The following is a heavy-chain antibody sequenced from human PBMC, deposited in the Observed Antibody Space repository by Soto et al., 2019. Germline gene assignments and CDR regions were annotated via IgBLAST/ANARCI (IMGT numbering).Heavy chain of an antibody. Sequence: GASVKVSCKASGYTFTSYYMHWVRQAPGQGLEWMGIINPSGGSTSYAQKFQGRVTMTRDTSTSTVYMELSSLRAEDTAVYYCTRAWDRSGFLWSSYGMDVWGQGTTVTVSS. J-gene: IGHJ6*02. CDR2: INPSGGST. D-gene: IGHD6-19*01. CDR3: TRAWDRSGFLWSSYGMDV. V-gene: IGHV1-46*01. CDR1: GYTFTSYY.